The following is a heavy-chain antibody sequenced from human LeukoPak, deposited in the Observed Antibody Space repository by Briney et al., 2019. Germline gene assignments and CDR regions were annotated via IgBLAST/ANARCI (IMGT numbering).Heavy chain of an antibody. CDR3: AKESGKFDY. J-gene: IGHJ4*02. CDR1: GFTFSTYA. CDR2: ISGDGVST. Sequence: GESLRLSCAASGFTFSTYAMNWVRQAPGKGLEWVSLISGDGVSTFYADSVKGRFSISRDNSKNSLYLEMNSLRTEDAAMYYCAKESGKFDYWGQGTLVAVSS. V-gene: IGHV3-43*02.